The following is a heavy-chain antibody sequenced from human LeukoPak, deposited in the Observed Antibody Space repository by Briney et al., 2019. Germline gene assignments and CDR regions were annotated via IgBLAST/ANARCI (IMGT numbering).Heavy chain of an antibody. V-gene: IGHV4-34*01. Sequence: KPSETLSLTCAVYGGSFSGYYWSWIRQPPGKGLEWIGEINHSGSTNYNPSLKSRVTISVDTSKNQFSLKLSSVTAADTAVYYCARLYYYDSRPWGQGTMVTVSS. CDR3: ARLYYYDSRP. CDR2: INHSGST. D-gene: IGHD3-22*01. J-gene: IGHJ3*01. CDR1: GGSFSGYY.